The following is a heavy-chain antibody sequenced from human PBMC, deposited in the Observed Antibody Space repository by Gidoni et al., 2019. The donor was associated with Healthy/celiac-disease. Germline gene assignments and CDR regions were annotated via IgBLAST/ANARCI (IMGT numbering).Heavy chain of an antibody. D-gene: IGHD6-13*01. CDR1: GYTFTDYD. V-gene: IGHV1-8*01. CDR3: ARGLGSSSFAYY. Sequence: QVQLVQSGAEVKKPGASVKVSCKASGYTFTDYDINWVRQATGQGLEWMGWMNPHSGNTGYAQKFQGRVTMTRNTSISTAYMELSSLRSDDTAVYYCARGLGSSSFAYYWGQGTLVAVSS. J-gene: IGHJ4*02. CDR2: MNPHSGNT.